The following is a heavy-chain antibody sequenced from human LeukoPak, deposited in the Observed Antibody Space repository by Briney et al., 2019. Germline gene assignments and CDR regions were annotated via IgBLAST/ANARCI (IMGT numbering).Heavy chain of an antibody. Sequence: GGSLRLSCAASGFTFDDYAMHWVRQAPGKGLEWVSGISWNSGSIGYADSVKGRFTISRDNAKNSLYLQMNSLRAEDTALYYCAKDLQWELLNKDPTDAFDIWGQGTMVTVPS. D-gene: IGHD1-26*01. V-gene: IGHV3-9*01. CDR3: AKDLQWELLNKDPTDAFDI. J-gene: IGHJ3*02. CDR2: ISWNSGSI. CDR1: GFTFDDYA.